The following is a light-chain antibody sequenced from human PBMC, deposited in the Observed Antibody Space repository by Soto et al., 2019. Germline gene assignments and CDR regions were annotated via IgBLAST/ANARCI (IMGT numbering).Light chain of an antibody. CDR3: QQANSFPLT. J-gene: IGKJ4*01. CDR2: AAS. CDR1: QSVSNY. Sequence: EIVLTQSPATLSLSPGERATLSCRASQSVSNYLAWYQQVPGQAPRLLIYAASTRATGIPARFSGSGSGTEFTLTITSLQPEDFATYYCQQANSFPLTFGGGTKVDIK. V-gene: IGKV3-11*01.